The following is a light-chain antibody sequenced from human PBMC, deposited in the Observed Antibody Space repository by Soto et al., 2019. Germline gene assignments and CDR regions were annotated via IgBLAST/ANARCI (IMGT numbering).Light chain of an antibody. J-gene: IGLJ1*01. V-gene: IGLV2-14*01. CDR3: SSYTSSSTKV. Sequence: QSALTQPASVSGSPGQSITISCTGTSSDVGGYNYVAWYQQHPGKAPKLMIYEVSNRPSGVSNRFSGSKSGNTASLTISGLQAEDEADYYCSSYTSSSTKVFGTGTKLTGL. CDR2: EVS. CDR1: SSDVGGYNY.